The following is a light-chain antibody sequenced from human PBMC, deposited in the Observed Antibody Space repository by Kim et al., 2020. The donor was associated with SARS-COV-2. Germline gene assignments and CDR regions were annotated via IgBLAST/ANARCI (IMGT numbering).Light chain of an antibody. CDR3: MQALQTPRT. CDR1: QSLLHSNGTNY. V-gene: IGKV2-28*01. CDR2: VGS. Sequence: EPASISCRSSQSLLHSNGTNYLDWYRQKPGQAQQLLIYVGSNRASVVPDRFSGSGSGTDFTLKISRVEAEDVGVYYCMQALQTPRTFGQGTKLEI. J-gene: IGKJ2*01.